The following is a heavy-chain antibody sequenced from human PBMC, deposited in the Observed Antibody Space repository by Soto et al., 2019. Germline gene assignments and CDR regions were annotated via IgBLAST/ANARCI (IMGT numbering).Heavy chain of an antibody. CDR1: GGSISSYY. J-gene: IGHJ4*02. CDR2: IYFRGST. V-gene: IGHV4-59*08. D-gene: IGHD3-10*01. Sequence: SETLSLTWTVSGGSISSYYWRCIRQPPGKGLEWIGYIYFRGSTNYNPSLKSRVTISVDTSKNQFSLKLSSVTAADTAVYYCASHMVRGVPFGYWGQGTLVTVSS. CDR3: ASHMVRGVPFGY.